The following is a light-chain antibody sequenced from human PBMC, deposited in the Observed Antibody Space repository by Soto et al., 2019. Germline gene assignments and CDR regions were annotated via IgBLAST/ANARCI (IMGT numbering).Light chain of an antibody. CDR1: QSINTY. J-gene: IGKJ4*01. V-gene: IGKV1-39*01. Sequence: IHRTHSPSSLSASMGDIVTITFRTSQSINTYLNWVQQKSGEAPKLLIFAESSLQSGVPSRFSGSGSGTDFTLTISSLQPEDFAIYYCQQSYSIFTFGGGTKVDIK. CDR3: QQSYSIFT. CDR2: AES.